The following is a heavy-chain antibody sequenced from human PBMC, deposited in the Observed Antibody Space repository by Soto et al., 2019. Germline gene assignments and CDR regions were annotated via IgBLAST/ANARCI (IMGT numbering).Heavy chain of an antibody. CDR1: GFTFSSYG. CDR3: ASSRALSGRNVAGTLDY. V-gene: IGHV3-33*01. D-gene: IGHD6-19*01. J-gene: IGHJ4*02. Sequence: GGSLRLSCAASGFTFSSYGMHWVRQAPGKGLEWVAVIWYDGSNKYYADSVKGRFTISRDNSKNTLYLQMNSLRAEDTAVYYCASSRALSGRNVAGTLDYWGQGTLVTVSS. CDR2: IWYDGSNK.